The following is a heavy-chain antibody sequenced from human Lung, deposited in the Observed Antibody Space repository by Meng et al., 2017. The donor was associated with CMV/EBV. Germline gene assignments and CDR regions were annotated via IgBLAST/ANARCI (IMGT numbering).Heavy chain of an antibody. CDR2: ISSDGTHK. J-gene: IGHJ4*02. V-gene: IGHV3-30*18. Sequence: SGFTFSSYGIHWVRQAPGQGLDWVALISSDGTHKYYAHSVKGRFTILRDNATNTLSLQMDSLRPDDAAVYFCAKDQRQALGAGGYFDSWGQGTLVTVSS. D-gene: IGHD3-16*01. CDR1: GFTFSSYG. CDR3: AKDQRQALGAGGYFDS.